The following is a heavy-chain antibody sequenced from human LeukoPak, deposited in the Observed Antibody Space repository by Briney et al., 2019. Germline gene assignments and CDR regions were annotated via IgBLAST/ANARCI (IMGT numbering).Heavy chain of an antibody. V-gene: IGHV4-31*03. J-gene: IGHJ2*01. D-gene: IGHD3-10*01. CDR2: IYYSGST. CDR3: ARDFSGSHWYFDL. CDR1: GGSISGGGYY. Sequence: SQTLSLTCTVSGGSISGGGYYWSWIRQHPGNGLEWIGYIYYSGSTYYNPSLKSRVTISVDTSKNQFSLKLSSVTAADTAVYYCARDFSGSHWYFDLWGRGTLVTVSS.